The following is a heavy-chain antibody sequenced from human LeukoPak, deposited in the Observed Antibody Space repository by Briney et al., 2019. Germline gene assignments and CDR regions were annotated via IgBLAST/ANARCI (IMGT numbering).Heavy chain of an antibody. J-gene: IGHJ5*02. V-gene: IGHV4-39*07. Sequence: PSETLSLTCTVSGGSISSSSYYWGWIRQPPGKGLEWIGSIYYSGSTYYNPSLKSRVTMSVDTSKNQFSLKLSSVTAADTAVYYCARDLRGNWFDPWGQGTLVTVSS. CDR3: ARDLRGNWFDP. CDR2: IYYSGST. CDR1: GGSISSSSYY.